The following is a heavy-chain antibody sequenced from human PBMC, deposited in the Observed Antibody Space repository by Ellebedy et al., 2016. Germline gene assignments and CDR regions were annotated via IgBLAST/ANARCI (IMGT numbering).Heavy chain of an antibody. V-gene: IGHV3-30*01. D-gene: IGHD6-19*01. Sequence: GGSLRLSCSTSGFTFSVYDMHWVRQAPGKGLEWVAVISNDGRRTHYSDSARGRFTVSRDNSWNMVYLQMNSLRPEDTAVYYCPYSSGWYKFDEWGQGTLVTV. J-gene: IGHJ4*02. CDR1: GFTFSVYD. CDR2: ISNDGRRT. CDR3: PYSSGWYKFDE.